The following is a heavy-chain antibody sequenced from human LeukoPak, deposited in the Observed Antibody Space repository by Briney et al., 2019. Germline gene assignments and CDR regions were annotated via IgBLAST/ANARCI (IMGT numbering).Heavy chain of an antibody. J-gene: IGHJ4*02. CDR1: GFTFRNYW. CDR2: IKQDGSGK. V-gene: IGHV3-7*01. CDR3: ARGGEQWQVPVFFDY. D-gene: IGHD6-19*01. Sequence: QPGGSLRLSCAASGFTFRNYWMTWVRHAPGKELEWVANIKQDGSGKYYVDSVRGRFTISRDNAKNSLFLQLSSLRGEDTAVYYCARGGEQWQVPVFFDYWGQGTLVTVSS.